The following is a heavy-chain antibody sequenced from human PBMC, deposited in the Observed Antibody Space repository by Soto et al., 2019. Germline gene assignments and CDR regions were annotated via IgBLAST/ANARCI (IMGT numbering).Heavy chain of an antibody. V-gene: IGHV4-59*01. CDR2: ISYSGST. D-gene: IGHD3-10*01. Sequence: QVQLQESGPGLVKPSETLSLTCTVSGGSISSYYWSWIRQPPGKGREWIGYISYSGSTKYNPTLKSRAHRSADTPKSHVSLKLSSVTGADTAVYYGARDRVGRGVEDYYFYGMDVWGQGTTVTVSS. CDR3: ARDRVGRGVEDYYFYGMDV. J-gene: IGHJ6*02. CDR1: GGSISSYY.